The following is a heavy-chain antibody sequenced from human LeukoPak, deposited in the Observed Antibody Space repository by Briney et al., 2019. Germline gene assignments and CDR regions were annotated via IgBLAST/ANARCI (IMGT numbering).Heavy chain of an antibody. Sequence: ASAKVSCKANGYSFNAYYMHWVRQAPGQGLEWMGWINPNSGGTNYAQKFQGRVTMTRDTSISTAYMELSRLRSDDTAVYYCARVLEDYYDSSGPSDYWGQGTLVTVSS. CDR2: INPNSGGT. D-gene: IGHD3-22*01. CDR1: GYSFNAYY. V-gene: IGHV1-2*02. CDR3: ARVLEDYYDSSGPSDY. J-gene: IGHJ4*02.